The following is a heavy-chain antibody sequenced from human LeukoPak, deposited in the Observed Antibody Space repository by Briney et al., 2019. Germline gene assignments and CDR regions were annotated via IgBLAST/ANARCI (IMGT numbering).Heavy chain of an antibody. CDR3: ARVNTAMITAIDY. J-gene: IGHJ4*02. D-gene: IGHD5-18*01. Sequence: GRCLRLSCAASGFTFSSYWMSWVRQAPGKGLEWVANIKQDGSEKYYVDSVKGRFTISRDNAKNSLYLQMNSLRAEDTAVYYCARVNTAMITAIDYWGQGTLVTVSS. CDR1: GFTFSSYW. CDR2: IKQDGSEK. V-gene: IGHV3-7*01.